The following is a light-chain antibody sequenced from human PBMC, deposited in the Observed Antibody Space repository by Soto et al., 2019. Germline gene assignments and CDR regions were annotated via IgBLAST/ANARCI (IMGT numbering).Light chain of an antibody. CDR3: HQYCSTPPCN. CDR1: QSIINNY. V-gene: IGKV3-20*01. J-gene: IGKJ2*02. CDR2: GSS. Sequence: EVVLTQSPGTLSLSPGERATLSCRASQSIINNYLAWYQQRPGQAPRLLIYGSSDRATVLPGRFSGSGSGTDFTLTISRLEHEDFAVYYCHQYCSTPPCNFGQGTKVEI.